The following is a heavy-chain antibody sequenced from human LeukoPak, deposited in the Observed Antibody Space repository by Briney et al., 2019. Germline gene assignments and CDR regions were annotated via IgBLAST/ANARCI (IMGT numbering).Heavy chain of an antibody. D-gene: IGHD2/OR15-2a*01. CDR3: TTFLEIDYYYYGMDV. J-gene: IGHJ6*02. V-gene: IGHV3-15*07. Sequence: GGSLRLSCAASGFSFSNAWMNWVRQAPGKGLEWVGRIKDKTDGGTTDYAAPVKGRFTISRDDSKDRLCLQMNSLKTEDTAVYYCTTFLEIDYYYYGMDVWGQGTTVTVSS. CDR1: GFSFSNAW. CDR2: IKDKTDGGTT.